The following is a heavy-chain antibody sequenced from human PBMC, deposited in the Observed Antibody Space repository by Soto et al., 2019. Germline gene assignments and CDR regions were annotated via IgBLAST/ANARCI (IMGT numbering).Heavy chain of an antibody. Sequence: TLSLTCAISGDSVSSNSAAWNWIRQSPSRGLEWLGRTYYRSKWYNDYAVSVKSRITINTDTSKNQFSLQLNSVTPEDTAVYYCARERDSSSWTVNWFDPWGQGTLVTVSS. J-gene: IGHJ5*02. CDR2: TYYRSKWYN. D-gene: IGHD6-13*01. V-gene: IGHV6-1*01. CDR3: ARERDSSSWTVNWFDP. CDR1: GDSVSSNSAA.